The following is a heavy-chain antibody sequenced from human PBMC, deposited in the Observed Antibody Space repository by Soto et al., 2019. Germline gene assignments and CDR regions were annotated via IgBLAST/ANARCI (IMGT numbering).Heavy chain of an antibody. D-gene: IGHD2-15*01. Sequence: QVQLVQSGAEVKKPGASVKVSCKASGYTFTGYFIHWVRDVPGQGLEYLGWINPNTGGTDYAQKLQGRGTRTSATSIITVCMDVKRLTSADSAVDYGARVASWAASDWFASGGQGTLVTVSP. V-gene: IGHV1-2*02. CDR2: INPNTGGT. CDR3: ARVASWAASDWFAS. CDR1: GYTFTGYF. J-gene: IGHJ5*01.